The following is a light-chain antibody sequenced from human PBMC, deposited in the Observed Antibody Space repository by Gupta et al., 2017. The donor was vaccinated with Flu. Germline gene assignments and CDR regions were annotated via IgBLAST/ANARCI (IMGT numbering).Light chain of an antibody. CDR2: GAS. CDR1: QSVASAS. V-gene: IGKV3-20*01. Sequence: PGERATLSCRASQSVASASLAWYQQKPGQAPSLLIYGASRRATGIPDRFSGGGSGTDFTLTITRLEPEDFAVYYCQHYSGSPLAFGQGTKVEI. CDR3: QHYSGSPLA. J-gene: IGKJ1*01.